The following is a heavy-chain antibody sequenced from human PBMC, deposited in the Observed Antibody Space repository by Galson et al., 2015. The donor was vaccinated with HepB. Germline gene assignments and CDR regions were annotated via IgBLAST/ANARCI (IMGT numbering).Heavy chain of an antibody. J-gene: IGHJ4*02. Sequence: LRLSCAASTFIFSTYSMNWVRQAPGKGLEWVSYISSSSNTIYYADSVKGRFTISRDNAKNSLYLQMNSLRAEDTAVHYCVFLRGNDLKPLDYWGQGTLVTVSS. CDR3: VFLRGNDLKPLDY. CDR2: ISSSSNTI. CDR1: TFIFSTYS. D-gene: IGHD5-12*01. V-gene: IGHV3-48*04.